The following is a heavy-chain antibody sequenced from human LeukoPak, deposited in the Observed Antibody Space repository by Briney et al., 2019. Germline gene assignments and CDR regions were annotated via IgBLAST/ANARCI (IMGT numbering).Heavy chain of an antibody. V-gene: IGHV3-21*01. J-gene: IGHJ4*02. CDR3: AREAPYYFDY. D-gene: IGHD2-21*01. CDR1: GFTFSSYA. Sequence: PGGSLRLSCAASGFTFSSYAMSWVRQAPGKGLEWVSAISSSSSYIYYADSVKGRFTISRDNSKNTLYLQMNSLRAEDTAVYYCAREAPYYFDYWGQGTLVTVSS. CDR2: ISSSSSYI.